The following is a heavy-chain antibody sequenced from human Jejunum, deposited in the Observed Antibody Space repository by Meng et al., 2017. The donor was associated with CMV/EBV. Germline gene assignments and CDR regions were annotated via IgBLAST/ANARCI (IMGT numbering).Heavy chain of an antibody. V-gene: IGHV1-3*01. Sequence: VQLVQSGAEVKQPGASVKVACQASGYTFPNYAIYWVRPAPGQRLECMGWMDAGNGDTKYSWNFQGRVTITRDTSAATAHMELSSLTSEDTAVYYCARVAGWHFDYWGQGTLVTVSS. CDR3: ARVAGWHFDY. D-gene: IGHD2-15*01. CDR2: MDAGNGDT. J-gene: IGHJ4*02. CDR1: GYTFPNYA.